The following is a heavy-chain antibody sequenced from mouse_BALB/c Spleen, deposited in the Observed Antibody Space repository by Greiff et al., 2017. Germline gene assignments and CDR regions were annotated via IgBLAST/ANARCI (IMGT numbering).Heavy chain of an antibody. CDR2: ISSGSSTI. V-gene: IGHV5-17*02. J-gene: IGHJ4*01. CDR3: AREDYGSSYRAMDY. Sequence: EVKLVESGGGLVQPGGSRKLSCAASGFTFSSFGMHWVRQAPEKGLEWVAYISSGSSTIYYADTVKGRFTISRDNPKNTLFLQMTSLRSEDTAMYYCAREDYGSSYRAMDYWGQGTSVTVSS. CDR1: GFTFSSFG. D-gene: IGHD1-1*01.